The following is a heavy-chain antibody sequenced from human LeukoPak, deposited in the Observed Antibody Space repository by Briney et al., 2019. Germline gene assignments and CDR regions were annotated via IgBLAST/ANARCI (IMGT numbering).Heavy chain of an antibody. Sequence: GGSLRLSCVVSAFSISNNYMSWARQAPGTGLQWVSMIYVDGKTKYADPVKGRFTIARDSSKNTMYLHMTSLREEDTGVYHCVRDRNEYSPGYLHYYYMDVWGKGTTVTVSS. CDR3: VRDRNEYSPGYLHYYYMDV. D-gene: IGHD4-11*01. J-gene: IGHJ6*03. V-gene: IGHV3-66*01. CDR2: IYVDGKT. CDR1: AFSISNNY.